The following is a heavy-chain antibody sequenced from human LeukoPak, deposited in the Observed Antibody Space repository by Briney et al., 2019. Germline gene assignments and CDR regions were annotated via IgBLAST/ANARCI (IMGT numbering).Heavy chain of an antibody. J-gene: IGHJ4*02. D-gene: IGHD3-22*01. V-gene: IGHV3-21*01. CDR2: ISGSSSYI. CDR1: GFTFSSYS. Sequence: GGSLRLSCAASGFTFSSYSMNWVRQAPGKGLEWVSSISGSSSYIYYADSVKGRFTISRHNAKNSLYLQMNSLRAEDTAVYYCAKDDYYDTSGYRDWGQGTLVTVSS. CDR3: AKDDYYDTSGYRD.